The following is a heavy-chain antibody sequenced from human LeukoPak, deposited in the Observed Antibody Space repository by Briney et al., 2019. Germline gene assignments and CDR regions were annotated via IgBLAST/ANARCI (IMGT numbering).Heavy chain of an antibody. J-gene: IGHJ5*02. D-gene: IGHD5-12*01. CDR1: GYTFTSYY. Sequence: ASVKVSCKASGYTFTSYYMHWVRQAPGQGLEWMGIINPSGGSTSYAQKFQGRVTMTRDMSTSTVYMELSSLRSEDTAVYYCARQIRWLRYWFDPWGQGTLVTVSS. CDR2: INPSGGST. CDR3: ARQIRWLRYWFDP. V-gene: IGHV1-46*01.